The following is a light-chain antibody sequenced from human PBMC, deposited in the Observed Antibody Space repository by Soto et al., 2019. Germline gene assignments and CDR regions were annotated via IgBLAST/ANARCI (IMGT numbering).Light chain of an antibody. CDR1: SSDVGGYNY. J-gene: IGLJ1*01. CDR2: DVS. V-gene: IGLV2-14*01. Sequence: LTQPASVSWSPGQSITISCTGTSSDVGGYNYVSWYQQHPGKAPKLMIYDVSNRPSGVSNRFSGSKSGNTASLTISGLQAEDEADYYCSSYTSSSTYVFGTGTKVTVL. CDR3: SSYTSSSTYV.